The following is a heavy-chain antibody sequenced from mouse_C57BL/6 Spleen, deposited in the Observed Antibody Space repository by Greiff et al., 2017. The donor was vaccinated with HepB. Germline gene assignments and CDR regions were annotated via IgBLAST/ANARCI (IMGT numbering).Heavy chain of an antibody. CDR3: ARSGTTRGYAMDY. CDR2: IYPGSGNT. CDR1: GYTFTDYY. Sequence: VKLVESGAELVRPGASVKLSCKASGYTFTDYYINWVKQRPGQGLEWIARIYPGSGNTYYNEKFKGKATLTADKSSSTAYMQLSSLTSEDSAVYFCARSGTTRGYAMDYWGQGTSVTVAS. V-gene: IGHV1-76*01. J-gene: IGHJ4*01. D-gene: IGHD1-1*01.